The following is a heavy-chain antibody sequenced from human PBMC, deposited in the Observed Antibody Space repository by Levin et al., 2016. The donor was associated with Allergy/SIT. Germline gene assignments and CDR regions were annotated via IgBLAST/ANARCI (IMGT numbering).Heavy chain of an antibody. J-gene: IGHJ4*02. CDR3: ANYAGSDSHRRTRSHDY. V-gene: IGHV3-23*01. Sequence: GGSLRLSCVASGFTFTSYAMTWVRQAPGEGLEWVSLISVGGGNTWYADSVKGRFTVSRDDSKNTLNLQMNSLRAEDTAVYYCANYAGSDSHRRTRSHDYWGQGTVVTVSS. CDR1: GFTFTSYA. CDR2: ISVGGGNT. D-gene: IGHD3-22*01.